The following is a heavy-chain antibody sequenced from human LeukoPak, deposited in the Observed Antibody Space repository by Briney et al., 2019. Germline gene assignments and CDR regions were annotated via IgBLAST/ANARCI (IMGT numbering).Heavy chain of an antibody. D-gene: IGHD3-9*01. CDR1: GYTFISYA. J-gene: IGHJ4*02. Sequence: GASVKVSCKASGYTFISYAMHWVRQAPGQRLEWMGWINVGNGNTKYSQKFQGRVTITRDTSASTAYMELSSLRSEDTAVYYCGRAPLFDWLPDYWGQGTLVTVSS. CDR2: INVGNGNT. V-gene: IGHV1-3*01. CDR3: GRAPLFDWLPDY.